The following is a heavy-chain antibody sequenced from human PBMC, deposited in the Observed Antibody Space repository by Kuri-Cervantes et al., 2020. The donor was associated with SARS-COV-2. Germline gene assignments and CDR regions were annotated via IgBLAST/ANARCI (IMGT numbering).Heavy chain of an antibody. CDR1: GYSISSGYY. CDR2: INHSGST. J-gene: IGHJ4*02. CDR3: ARTTVVTPAHYYFDY. V-gene: IGHV4-34*01. Sequence: SETLSLTCAVSGYSISSGYYWSWIRQPPGKGLEWIGEINHSGSTNYNPSLKSRVTISVDTSKDQFSLKLSSVTAADTAVYYCARTTVVTPAHYYFDYWGQGTLVTVSS. D-gene: IGHD4-23*01.